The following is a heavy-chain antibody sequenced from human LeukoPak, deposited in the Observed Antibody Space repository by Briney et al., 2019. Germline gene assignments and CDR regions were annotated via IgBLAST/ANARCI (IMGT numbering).Heavy chain of an antibody. D-gene: IGHD3-3*01. V-gene: IGHV3-23*01. J-gene: IGHJ3*02. Sequence: GGPLRLSCAASGFTFSSYAMSWVRQAPGKGLEWVSAISGSGGSTYYADSVKGRFTISRDNSKNTLYLQMNSLRAEDTAVYYCAKNPYDFWSGYWAFDIWGQGTMVTVSS. CDR2: ISGSGGST. CDR3: AKNPYDFWSGYWAFDI. CDR1: GFTFSSYA.